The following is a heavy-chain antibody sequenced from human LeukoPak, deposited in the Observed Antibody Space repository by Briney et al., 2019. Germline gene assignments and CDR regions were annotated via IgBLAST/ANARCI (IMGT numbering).Heavy chain of an antibody. J-gene: IGHJ5*02. Sequence: GRSLGLSCAASGFTFSAYGMHWVRQAPGKGLEWVSYISSTNGHTYYADSVNGRFTISRDTAKNSLYLQMNSLRVEDTAIYFCARDRDSSGLYGGADLWGQGVLVTVSA. CDR1: GFTFSAYG. D-gene: IGHD6-19*01. V-gene: IGHV3-21*03. CDR2: ISSTNGHT. CDR3: ARDRDSSGLYGGADL.